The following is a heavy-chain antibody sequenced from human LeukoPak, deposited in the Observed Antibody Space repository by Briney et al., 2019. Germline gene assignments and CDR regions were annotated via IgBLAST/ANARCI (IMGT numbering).Heavy chain of an antibody. CDR3: ARHVGYYGSGSYLDALDI. Sequence: SETLSLTCTVSGGSISSSSYYWGWIRQPPGKGLEWIGSIYYSGSTYYNPSLKSRVTISVDTSKNQFSLKLSSVTAADTAVYYCARHVGYYGSGSYLDALDIWGQGTMVTVSS. D-gene: IGHD3-10*01. CDR2: IYYSGST. J-gene: IGHJ3*02. V-gene: IGHV4-39*01. CDR1: GGSISSSSYY.